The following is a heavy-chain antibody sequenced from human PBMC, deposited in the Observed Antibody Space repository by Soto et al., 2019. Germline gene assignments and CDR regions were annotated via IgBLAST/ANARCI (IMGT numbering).Heavy chain of an antibody. V-gene: IGHV1-69*13. CDR1: AGTFSSYA. D-gene: IGHD2-21*02. CDR2: IIPIFVTS. J-gene: IGHJ6*02. Sequence: GASVKVSCKASAGTFSSYAISWVRQAPGQGLEWMGRIIPIFVTSNYAQTFQGRVTITADESTRTAYMELSSLRSEDTAVYYCARAVVVTAIKHYYYGMAVWGQGTRVTVSS. CDR3: ARAVVVTAIKHYYYGMAV.